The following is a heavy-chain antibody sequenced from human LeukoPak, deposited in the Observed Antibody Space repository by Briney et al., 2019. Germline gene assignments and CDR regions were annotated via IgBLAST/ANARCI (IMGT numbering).Heavy chain of an antibody. D-gene: IGHD6-19*01. CDR3: ARGGIQVSGIDEFDY. CDR2: ISSSGSTI. J-gene: IGHJ4*02. V-gene: IGHV3-48*03. Sequence: GGSLRLSCAASGFTFSSYEMNWVRQAPGKGLEWFSYISSSGSTIYYADSVKGRFTISRDNAKNSLYLQMNSLRAEDTAVYYCARGGIQVSGIDEFDYWGQGTLVTVSS. CDR1: GFTFSSYE.